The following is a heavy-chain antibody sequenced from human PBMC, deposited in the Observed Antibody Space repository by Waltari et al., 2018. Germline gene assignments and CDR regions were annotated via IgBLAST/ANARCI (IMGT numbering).Heavy chain of an antibody. D-gene: IGHD3-9*01. Sequence: QVQLVQSGGGVVQPGTSLRLSCGASGFMISQYGMSWVRQAPGKGLEWVAGISNIRNEESYGDYVKGRVLISREQSKNTLSLHMGSLRADDTAVYYCARELFGKDGWHDVFTGYNRYYYYYPMDVWGQGTTVIVSS. J-gene: IGHJ6*02. CDR1: GFMISQYG. CDR2: ISNIRNEE. CDR3: ARELFGKDGWHDVFTGYNRYYYYYPMDV. V-gene: IGHV3-30*03.